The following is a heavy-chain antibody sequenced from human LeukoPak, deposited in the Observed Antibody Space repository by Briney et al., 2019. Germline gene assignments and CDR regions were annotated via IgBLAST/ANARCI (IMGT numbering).Heavy chain of an antibody. D-gene: IGHD3-10*01. CDR1: GYTFTGYY. CDR2: INPNSGGT. J-gene: IGHJ4*02. Sequence: ASVKVSCKASGYTFTGYYMHWVRQAPGQGLEWMGWINPNSGGTNYAQKFQGRVTMTRDTSISTAYMELSRLRSDDTAVYYCAVSEKGITMVRGVPFDYWGQGTLVTVSS. CDR3: AVSEKGITMVRGVPFDY. V-gene: IGHV1-2*02.